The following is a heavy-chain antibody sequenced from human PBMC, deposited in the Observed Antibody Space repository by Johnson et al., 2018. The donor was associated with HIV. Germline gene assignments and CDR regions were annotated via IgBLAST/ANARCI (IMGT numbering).Heavy chain of an antibody. D-gene: IGHD1-7*01. V-gene: IGHV3-30*14. J-gene: IGHJ3*02. CDR1: GITFSRYA. CDR2: ISYDGSNK. Sequence: QMLLVESGGGVVQPGRSLRLSCAASGITFSRYAMHWVRQAPGKGLEWVAVISYDGSNKYYADSVKGRFTISRDNSKNTLYLQMNSLRAEDTAVYYCARDPPGTTAGAFDIWGQGTMVTVSS. CDR3: ARDPPGTTAGAFDI.